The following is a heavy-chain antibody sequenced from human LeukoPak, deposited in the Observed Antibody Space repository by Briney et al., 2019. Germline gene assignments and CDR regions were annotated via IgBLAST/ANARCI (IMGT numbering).Heavy chain of an antibody. Sequence: ASVKVSCKASGYTFTSYAMNWVREAPGQGLEWMGWINTNTGSPTYAQGFTGRFVFSLDTSVSTAYLQISSLKAEDTAVYYCARDDGSFGGVIVNGYWGQGTLVTVSS. CDR3: ARDDGSFGGVIVNGY. J-gene: IGHJ4*02. D-gene: IGHD3-16*02. V-gene: IGHV7-4-1*02. CDR1: GYTFTSYA. CDR2: INTNTGSP.